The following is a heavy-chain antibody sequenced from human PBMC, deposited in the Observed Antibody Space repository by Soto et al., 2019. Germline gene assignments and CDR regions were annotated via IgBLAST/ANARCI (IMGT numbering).Heavy chain of an antibody. CDR3: TRDSLSSTSCYTGGQAPECYYYGMDV. J-gene: IGHJ6*01. CDR1: VFTFGDYA. Sequence: SLRLSCTSSVFTFGDYAMSCVRHSPGKWLEWVGFIRSKAYGGTTEYAASVKGRFTISRDDSKSIAYLQMNSLKTEDTAVYYCTRDSLSSTSCYTGGQAPECYYYGMDVWGQGTTVTVSS. CDR2: IRSKAYGGTT. D-gene: IGHD2-2*02. V-gene: IGHV3-49*04.